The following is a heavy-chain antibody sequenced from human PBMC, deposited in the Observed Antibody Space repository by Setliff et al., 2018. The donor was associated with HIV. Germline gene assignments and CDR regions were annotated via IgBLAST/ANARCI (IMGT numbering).Heavy chain of an antibody. Sequence: PGGSLRLSCAASGFSFADVWMHWVRQAPGRGLEWVGRIKRKSDGETTDYAAPVKGRFTISRDDSKNTLYLQMNSLTTDDTAVYFCVTGSQLPMDYWGQGTLVTVSS. CDR2: IKRKSDGETT. J-gene: IGHJ4*02. V-gene: IGHV3-15*07. CDR3: VTGSQLPMDY. D-gene: IGHD1-26*01. CDR1: GFSFADVW.